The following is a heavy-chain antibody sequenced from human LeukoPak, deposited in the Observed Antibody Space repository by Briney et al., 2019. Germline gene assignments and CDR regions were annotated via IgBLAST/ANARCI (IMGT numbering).Heavy chain of an antibody. D-gene: IGHD3-3*01. V-gene: IGHV2-5*02. CDR3: AHREWFYGSFDY. CDR1: AYSLTTNVVG. Sequence: ESGPTLVKPTQTLTLTCTFCAYSLTTNVVGVGWIRQSPGKALEWLALIYWDGDKHYNPSLKSRLTITKDTSKNQVVLTMTNMDPVDTGTYYCAHREWFYGSFDYWGQGTLVTVSS. CDR2: IYWDGDK. J-gene: IGHJ4*02.